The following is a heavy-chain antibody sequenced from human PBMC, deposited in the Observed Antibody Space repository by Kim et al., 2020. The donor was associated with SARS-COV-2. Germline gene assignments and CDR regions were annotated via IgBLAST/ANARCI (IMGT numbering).Heavy chain of an antibody. V-gene: IGHV3-11*04. J-gene: IGHJ6*02. Sequence: SDSVKVRFTISSDNAKNSMYLQMNSLRAEDTAVYYCEGVSSSWYYGMDVWGQGTTVTVSS. D-gene: IGHD6-13*01. CDR3: EGVSSSWYYGMDV.